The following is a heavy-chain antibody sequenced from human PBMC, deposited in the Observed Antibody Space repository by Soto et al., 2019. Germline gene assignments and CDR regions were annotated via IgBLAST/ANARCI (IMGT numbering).Heavy chain of an antibody. V-gene: IGHV5-51*01. CDR2: IYPGDSDT. J-gene: IGHJ4*02. CDR1: GYTFTNYW. D-gene: IGHD3-22*01. CDR3: ARLVGYYDSSGYSNYFDY. Sequence: GESLKISCQGSGYTFTNYWIGWVRQRPGKGLEWMGIIYPGDSDTRYSPSFQGQVTISADKSISTAYLQWSSLKASDTAMYYCARLVGYYDSSGYSNYFDYWGQGTLVTVSS.